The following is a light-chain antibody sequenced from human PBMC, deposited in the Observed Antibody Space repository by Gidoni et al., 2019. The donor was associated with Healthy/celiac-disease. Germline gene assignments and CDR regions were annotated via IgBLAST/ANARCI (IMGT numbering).Light chain of an antibody. CDR3: QQFNRYPRT. CDR1: QGISSA. CDR2: DAS. Sequence: AIRLTQSPSSLSASVGDRVTITCRASQGISSALAWYQQKPGKAPKLLLYDASSVESGVPSRFSGSGSGTDFTLTISSLQPEDFATYYCQQFNRYPRTFGPGTKVDIK. V-gene: IGKV1-13*02. J-gene: IGKJ3*01.